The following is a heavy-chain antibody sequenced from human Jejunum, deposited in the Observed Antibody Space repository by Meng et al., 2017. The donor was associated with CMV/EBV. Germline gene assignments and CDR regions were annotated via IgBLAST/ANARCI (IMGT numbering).Heavy chain of an antibody. J-gene: IGHJ4*02. D-gene: IGHD3-10*01. V-gene: IGHV1-18*01. CDR2: ISTHNGDT. CDR3: GRGSYFDY. CDR1: GYTFTTYG. Sequence: QLQLVQAGAGVKKPGASVKASCKASGYTFTTYGISWVRQAPGQGLEWMGWISTHNGDTNYAQNLQGRVTMTTDTSTNTVYMELRSLRSDDTAVYYCGRGSYFDYWGQGTLVTVSS.